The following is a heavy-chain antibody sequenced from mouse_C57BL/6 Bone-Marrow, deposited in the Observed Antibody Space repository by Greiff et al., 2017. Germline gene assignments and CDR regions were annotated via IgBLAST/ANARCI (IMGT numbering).Heavy chain of an antibody. D-gene: IGHD2-2*01. Sequence: EVKLQESGGDLVKPGGSLKLSCAASGFTFSSYGMSWVRQTPDKRLEWVATISSGGSYTYYPDSVKGRFTISRDNAKNTLYLQMSSLKSEDTAMYYCARGGLRRAWFAYWGQGTLVTVSA. CDR2: ISSGGSYT. J-gene: IGHJ3*01. CDR3: ARGGLRRAWFAY. CDR1: GFTFSSYG. V-gene: IGHV5-6*01.